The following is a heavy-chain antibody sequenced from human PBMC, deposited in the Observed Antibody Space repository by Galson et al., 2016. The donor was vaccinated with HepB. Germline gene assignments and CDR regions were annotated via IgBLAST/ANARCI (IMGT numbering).Heavy chain of an antibody. CDR1: GYSFTSYL. D-gene: IGHD6-19*01. CDR2: IDPRDSYP. V-gene: IGHV5-10-1*01. Sequence: QSGAEVKKPGESLRISCKGSGYSFTSYLINWVRQTPGKGLEWMGKIDPRDSYPQYNPSFQGHVTISTDKSVSTVYLEWSSLQAADTAMYYCARRGGAVAGYGMDVWVQGTTVTVYS. CDR3: ARRGGAVAGYGMDV. J-gene: IGHJ6*02.